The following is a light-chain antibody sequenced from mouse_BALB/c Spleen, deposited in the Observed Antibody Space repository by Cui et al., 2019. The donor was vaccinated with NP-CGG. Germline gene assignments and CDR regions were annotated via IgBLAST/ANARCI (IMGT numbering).Light chain of an antibody. V-gene: IGLV1*01. CDR1: TGAVTTSNY. CDR3: ALWYSNHLM. Sequence: QAVVTQESALTTSPGETVTLTCRSSTGAVTTSNYANWVQEKPDHLFTGLIGGTNNRAPGVPARFSGSLIGDKAALTITGAQTEDEAIYFCALWYSNHLMFGGGTKLTVL. CDR2: GTN. J-gene: IGLJ1*01.